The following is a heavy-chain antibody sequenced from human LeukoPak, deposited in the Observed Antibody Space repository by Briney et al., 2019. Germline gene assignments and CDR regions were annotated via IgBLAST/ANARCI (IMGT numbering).Heavy chain of an antibody. J-gene: IGHJ4*02. Sequence: GGSLRLSCAASGFTFSSYEMNWVRQAPGKGLEWVSYISSSGSTIYYADSVKGRFTISRDNAKNSLYLQMNSLRAEDTAVYYCAREVVPAAAREYYFDYWGQGTLVTVSS. CDR2: ISSSGSTI. D-gene: IGHD2-2*01. CDR1: GFTFSSYE. CDR3: AREVVPAAAREYYFDY. V-gene: IGHV3-48*03.